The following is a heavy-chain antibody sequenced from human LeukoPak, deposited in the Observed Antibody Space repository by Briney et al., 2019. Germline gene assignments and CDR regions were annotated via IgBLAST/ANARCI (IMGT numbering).Heavy chain of an antibody. CDR2: IIPILGIA. Sequence: ASVKVSCKASGYTFTSYAISWVRQAPGQGLEWMGRIIPILGIANYAQKSQGRVTITADKSTSTAYMELSSLRSEDTAVYYCATGVSGSSGEDYWGQGTLVTVSS. CDR3: ATGVSGSSGEDY. J-gene: IGHJ4*02. CDR1: GYTFTSYA. V-gene: IGHV1-69*04. D-gene: IGHD1-26*01.